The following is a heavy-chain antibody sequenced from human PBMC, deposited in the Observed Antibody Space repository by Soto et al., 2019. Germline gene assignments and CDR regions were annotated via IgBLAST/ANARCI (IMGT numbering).Heavy chain of an antibody. CDR2: IYWDDDK. Sequence: QITLKESGPTLVKPTQTLTLTCTFSGFSLSTSGEVVGWIRKPPGKALERLALIYWDDDKRYNPSLKSRLTITKDTSKNQVVLTMTNMDPVDTATYYCAHHRGDYGDYIYWGQGTLVTVSS. CDR3: AHHRGDYGDYIY. CDR1: GFSLSTSGEV. V-gene: IGHV2-5*02. J-gene: IGHJ4*02. D-gene: IGHD4-17*01.